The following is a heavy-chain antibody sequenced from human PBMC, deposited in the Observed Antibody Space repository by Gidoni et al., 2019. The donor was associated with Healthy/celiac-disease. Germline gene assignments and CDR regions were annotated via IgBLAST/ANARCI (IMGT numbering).Heavy chain of an antibody. CDR3: ARAPTPRGTVTTEYFQH. CDR1: GGSLSSGGYY. Sequence: QVQLQESGPGLVKPSQTLSLTCTVSGGSLSSGGYYWSWIRQHPGKGLEWIGYIYYSGSTYYNPSLKSRVTISVDTSKNQFSLKLSSVTAADTAVYYCARAPTPRGTVTTEYFQHWGQGTLVTVSS. V-gene: IGHV4-31*03. D-gene: IGHD4-17*01. J-gene: IGHJ1*01. CDR2: IYYSGST.